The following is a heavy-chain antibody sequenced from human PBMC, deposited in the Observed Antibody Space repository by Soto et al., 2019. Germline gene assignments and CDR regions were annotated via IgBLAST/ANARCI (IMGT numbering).Heavy chain of an antibody. Sequence: GASVKVSCKASGYTFTSYGISWVRQAPGQGLEWMGWISAYNGNTNYAQKLQGRVTMTTDTSTSTAYMELRSLRSDDTAVYYCARVRLFEGYCSGGSCYSRIYYYYMDVWGKGTTVTVSS. CDR2: ISAYNGNT. D-gene: IGHD2-15*01. V-gene: IGHV1-18*01. CDR3: ARVRLFEGYCSGGSCYSRIYYYYMDV. CDR1: GYTFTSYG. J-gene: IGHJ6*03.